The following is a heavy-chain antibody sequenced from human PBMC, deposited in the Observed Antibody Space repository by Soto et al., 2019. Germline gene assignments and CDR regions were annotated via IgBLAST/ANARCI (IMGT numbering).Heavy chain of an antibody. CDR2: IKQDGSEK. CDR1: GFTFSSYL. Sequence: PGGSLRLSCAASGFTFSSYLMSWVRQAPGKGLEWVANIKQDGSEKYYVDSVKGRFTISRDNAKNSLYLQMNSLRAEDTAVYYCARPTNTQWNYWGQATLVTVSS. V-gene: IGHV3-7*05. CDR3: ARPTNTQWNY. J-gene: IGHJ4*02. D-gene: IGHD6-19*01.